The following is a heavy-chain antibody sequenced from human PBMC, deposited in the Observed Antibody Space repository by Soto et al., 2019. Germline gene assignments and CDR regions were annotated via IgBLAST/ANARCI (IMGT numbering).Heavy chain of an antibody. Sequence: QVQLQESGPGLVKPSETLSLTCTVSGGSISSYYWSWIRQPPGKGLEWIGYIYYSGSTNYNPSLKSRVTISVDTSKNQFSLKLSSVTAADTAVYYCARCRIAVGQTYWGQGTLVTVSS. V-gene: IGHV4-59*01. CDR3: ARCRIAVGQTY. CDR1: GGSISSYY. CDR2: IYYSGST. J-gene: IGHJ4*02. D-gene: IGHD6-19*01.